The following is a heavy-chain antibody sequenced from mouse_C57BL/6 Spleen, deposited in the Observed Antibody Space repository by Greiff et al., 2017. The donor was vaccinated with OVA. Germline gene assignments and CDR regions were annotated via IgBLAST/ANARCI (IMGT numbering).Heavy chain of an antibody. J-gene: IGHJ4*01. CDR1: GFTFSSYA. CDR2: ISSGGDYI. Sequence: EVQVVESGEGLVKPGGSLKLSCAASGFTFSSYAMSWVRQTPEKRLEWVAYISSGGDYIYYADTVKGRFTISRDNARNTLYLQMSSLKSEDTAMYYCTRDPDYYGSSYAMDYWGQGTSVTVSS. D-gene: IGHD1-1*01. CDR3: TRDPDYYGSSYAMDY. V-gene: IGHV5-9-1*02.